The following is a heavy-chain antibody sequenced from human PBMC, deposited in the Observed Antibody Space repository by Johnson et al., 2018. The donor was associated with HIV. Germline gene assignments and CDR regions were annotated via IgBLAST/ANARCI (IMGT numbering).Heavy chain of an antibody. CDR1: GFTFNNAW. CDR3: ASTGSGSDDAFDI. J-gene: IGHJ3*02. D-gene: IGHD3-10*01. V-gene: IGHV3-66*02. CDR2: ISSGGST. Sequence: VQLVESGGGLVKPGGSLRLSCVASGFTFNNAWMTWVRQAPGKGLEWVSVISSGGSTYYADSVKGRFTISGDNSKNTLYLQMNSLRAEDTAVYYCASTGSGSDDAFDIWGQGTMVTVSS.